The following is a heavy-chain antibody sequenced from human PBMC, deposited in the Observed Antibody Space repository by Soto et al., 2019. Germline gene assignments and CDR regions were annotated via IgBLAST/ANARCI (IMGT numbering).Heavy chain of an antibody. CDR1: GGTFSSYA. CDR3: ARARQGGTIFGVVIIQEAYYYYGMDV. D-gene: IGHD3-3*01. CDR2: IIPIFGTA. Sequence: SVKVSCKASGGTFSSYAISWVRQAPGQGLEWMGGIIPIFGTANYAQKFQGRVTITADESTSTAYMELSSLRSEDTAVYYCARARQGGTIFGVVIIQEAYYYYGMDVWGQGTTVTVSS. V-gene: IGHV1-69*13. J-gene: IGHJ6*02.